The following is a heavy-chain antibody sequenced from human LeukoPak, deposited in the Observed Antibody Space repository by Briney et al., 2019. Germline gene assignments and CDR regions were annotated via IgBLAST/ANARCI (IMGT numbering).Heavy chain of an antibody. Sequence: ASVKVSCKASGYTFTGYYMHWVRQAPGQGLEWMGRINPNSGGTNYAQKFQGRVTMTRDTSISTAYMELSRLRYDDTAVYYCARGGITIFGVVIWGEYWGQGTLVTVSS. V-gene: IGHV1-2*06. J-gene: IGHJ4*02. CDR1: GYTFTGYY. D-gene: IGHD3-3*01. CDR3: ARGGITIFGVVIWGEY. CDR2: INPNSGGT.